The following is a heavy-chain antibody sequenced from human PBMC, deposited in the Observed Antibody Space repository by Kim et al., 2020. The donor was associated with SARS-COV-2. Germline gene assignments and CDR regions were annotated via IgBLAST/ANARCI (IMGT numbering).Heavy chain of an antibody. V-gene: IGHV3-23*01. Sequence: GGSLRLSCAASGFTFSSYAMSWVRQAPGKGLEWVSAISGSGGSTYYADSVKGRFTISRDNSKNTLYLQMNSLRAEDTAVYYCAKDPTYYYGSGSYHPWGQGTLVTVSS. CDR1: GFTFSSYA. D-gene: IGHD3-10*01. CDR2: ISGSGGST. CDR3: AKDPTYYYGSGSYHP. J-gene: IGHJ5*02.